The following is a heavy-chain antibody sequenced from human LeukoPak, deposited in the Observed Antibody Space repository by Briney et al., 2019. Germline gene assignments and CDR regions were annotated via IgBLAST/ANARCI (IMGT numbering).Heavy chain of an antibody. CDR1: GGSISSGDYY. CDR3: ARVVRCSGGSCYYYFDY. D-gene: IGHD2-15*01. Sequence: PSETLSLTCTVSGGSISSGDYYWSWIRQPPGKGLEWIGYIYYSGSTYYNPSLKSRVTISVVTSKNQFSLKLSSVTAADTAVYYCARVVRCSGGSCYYYFDYWGQGTLVAVSS. CDR2: IYYSGST. V-gene: IGHV4-30-4*08. J-gene: IGHJ4*02.